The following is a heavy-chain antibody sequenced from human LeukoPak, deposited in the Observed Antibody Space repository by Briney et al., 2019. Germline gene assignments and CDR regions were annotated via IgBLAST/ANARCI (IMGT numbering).Heavy chain of an antibody. CDR1: GFTFSSYA. J-gene: IGHJ3*02. V-gene: IGHV3-23*01. D-gene: IGHD1-20*01. CDR3: ARVRGITGTGAFDI. CDR2: ISGSGGST. Sequence: GGSLRLSCAASGFTFSSYAMSWVRQAPGKGLEWVSGISGSGGSTYYADSVKGRFTISRDNAKNSLYLQMDSLRPEDTAVYYCARVRGITGTGAFDIWGQGTMVTVSS.